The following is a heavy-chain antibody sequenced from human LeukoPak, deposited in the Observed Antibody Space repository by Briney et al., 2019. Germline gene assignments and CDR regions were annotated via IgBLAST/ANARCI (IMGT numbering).Heavy chain of an antibody. CDR2: INPSGGST. J-gene: IGHJ4*02. CDR1: GYTFTSYY. CDR3: ARDVPYYDSSGYYQPTHFDY. V-gene: IGHV1-46*01. Sequence: ASVKVSFKASGYTFTSYYMHWVRQAPGQGLEWMGIINPSGGSTSYAQKFQGRVTMTRDTSTSTVYMELSSLRSEDTAVYYCARDVPYYDSSGYYQPTHFDYWGQGTLVTVSS. D-gene: IGHD3-22*01.